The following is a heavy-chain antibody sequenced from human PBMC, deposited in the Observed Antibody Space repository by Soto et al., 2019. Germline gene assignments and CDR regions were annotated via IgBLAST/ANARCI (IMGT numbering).Heavy chain of an antibody. CDR2: ISGSGGST. V-gene: IGHV3-23*01. D-gene: IGHD2-8*01. CDR3: AKGAGGVYYYYYGMDV. Sequence: EVQLLESGGGLVQPGGSLRLSCAASGFTFSSYAMSWVRQAPGKGLEWVSAISGSGGSTYYADSGKGRFTISRDNSKNPLYLPMNILRAEDTAVYYCAKGAGGVYYYYYGMDVWGQGTTVTVSS. CDR1: GFTFSSYA. J-gene: IGHJ6*02.